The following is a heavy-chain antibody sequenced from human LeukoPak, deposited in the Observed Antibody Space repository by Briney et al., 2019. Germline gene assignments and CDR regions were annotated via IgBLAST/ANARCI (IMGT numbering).Heavy chain of an antibody. Sequence: GGSLRLSCAASGFTFSSYSMNWVRQAPGKGLEWVSSISSSSSYIYYADSVKGRFTISRDNAKNSLYLQMNSLRAEDTAVYYCARGVGLAARPHRNYYYMDVWGKGTTVTVSS. J-gene: IGHJ6*03. V-gene: IGHV3-21*01. CDR2: ISSSSSYI. D-gene: IGHD6-6*01. CDR1: GFTFSSYS. CDR3: ARGVGLAARPHRNYYYMDV.